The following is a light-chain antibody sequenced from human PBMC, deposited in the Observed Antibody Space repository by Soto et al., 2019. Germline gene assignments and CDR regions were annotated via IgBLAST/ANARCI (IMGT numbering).Light chain of an antibody. CDR2: TTN. CDR1: TGAVTSGNY. CDR3: LLYYGGAHLV. V-gene: IGLV7-43*01. Sequence: QAVVTQEPSLPVSPGGTVTLPCASSTGAVTSGNYPSWFQQKPGQTPRTLIYTTNNRHSWTPARFSGSLLGGKAALTLSGVQPEDEAEYYCLLYYGGAHLVFGGGTKLTVL. J-gene: IGLJ3*02.